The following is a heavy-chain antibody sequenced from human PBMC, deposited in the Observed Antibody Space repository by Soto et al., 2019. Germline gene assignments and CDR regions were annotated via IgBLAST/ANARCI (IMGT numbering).Heavy chain of an antibody. CDR2: ISDFNGNT. D-gene: IGHD6-19*01. J-gene: IGHJ6*03. V-gene: IGHV1-18*01. Sequence: QDQLLQPGAEVKKPGASVTVSCKASGYSFTNYGITWVRQAPGQGLEWMGWISDFNGNTHYAQKLQGRVTMTTDASTSTAYMQLRSLRSDDTAVYYCARDRGVAPPVAGNTHYYYYMDVWGKGTTVTVSS. CDR1: GYSFTNYG. CDR3: ARDRGVAPPVAGNTHYYYYMDV.